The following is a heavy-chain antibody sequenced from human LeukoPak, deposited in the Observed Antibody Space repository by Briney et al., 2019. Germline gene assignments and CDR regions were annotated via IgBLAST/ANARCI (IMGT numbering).Heavy chain of an antibody. J-gene: IGHJ6*03. CDR1: GFTFSTYS. Sequence: GGSLRLSCAASGFTFSTYSMNWVRQAPGKGLEWVSSISSSSYIYYADSVKGRFTISRDNAKKSVYLQMNSLRAEDTAVYYCARAYSERYGLGYYYMDVWGKGTTVTISS. D-gene: IGHD1-26*01. CDR3: ARAYSERYGLGYYYMDV. CDR2: ISSSSYI. V-gene: IGHV3-21*01.